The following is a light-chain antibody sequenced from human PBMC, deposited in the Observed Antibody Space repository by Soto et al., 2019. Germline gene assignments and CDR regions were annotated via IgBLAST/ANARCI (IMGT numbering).Light chain of an antibody. V-gene: IGLV2-14*01. Sequence: QSALTQPASVSGSPGQSITISCTGTSSDVGGYNYVSWYQQHPGKAPKLMIYEVSYRPSGVSNRFSGSKSGNTASLTISGHQAEDEADYYCNAYTSSSTLYVFGTGTKGTVL. CDR2: EVS. J-gene: IGLJ1*01. CDR3: NAYTSSSTLYV. CDR1: SSDVGGYNY.